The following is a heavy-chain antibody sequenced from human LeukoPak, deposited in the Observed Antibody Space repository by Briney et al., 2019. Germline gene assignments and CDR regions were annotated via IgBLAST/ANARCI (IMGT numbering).Heavy chain of an antibody. J-gene: IGHJ3*02. CDR2: ISSSITDI. CDR3: ARDIHSVAFDI. Sequence: GGSLRLSCAASGFTFSSYWMSWVRQAPGKGLEWVSCISSSITDIYYADSVKGRFTISRDNAKRSVYLQMNSLRVEDTAVYYCARDIHSVAFDIWGQGTMVSVSS. CDR1: GFTFSSYW. V-gene: IGHV3-21*01.